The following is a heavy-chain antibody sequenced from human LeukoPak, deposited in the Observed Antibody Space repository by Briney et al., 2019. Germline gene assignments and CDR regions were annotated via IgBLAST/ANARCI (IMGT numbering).Heavy chain of an antibody. D-gene: IGHD4-17*01. CDR3: SKGANIGGDYGVFDY. CDR1: GFSFDYYS. CDR2: ISISSSTM. Sequence: PGGSLRLSCAASGFSFDYYSMNWVRQAPGKGLEWVSYISISSSTMYYADSLKGRFTISRDNAKNSLYLQMSSLRADDTAVYYCSKGANIGGDYGVFDYWGQGTLVTVSS. V-gene: IGHV3-48*01. J-gene: IGHJ4*02.